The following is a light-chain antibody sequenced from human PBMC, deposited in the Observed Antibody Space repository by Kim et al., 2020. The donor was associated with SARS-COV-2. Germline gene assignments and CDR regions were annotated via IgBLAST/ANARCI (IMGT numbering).Light chain of an antibody. CDR1: QTVSSNS. CDR3: QQYGRSPYT. J-gene: IGKJ2*01. CDR2: GAS. Sequence: SPGERATHSCRASQTVSSNSLSWYQQKHGQAPRLLIYGASIRASDIPDRFSGSGSGTDFTLTISRLEPEDFAVYYCQQYGRSPYTFGQGTKLEI. V-gene: IGKV3-20*01.